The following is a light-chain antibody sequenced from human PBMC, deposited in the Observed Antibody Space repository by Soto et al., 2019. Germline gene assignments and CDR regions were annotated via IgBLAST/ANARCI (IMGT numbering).Light chain of an antibody. CDR2: DVT. J-gene: IGLJ1*01. CDR1: SSDVGGYNY. Sequence: QSVLTQPASVSGSPGQSITISCTGTSSDVGGYNYVSWYQQHPVKAPKLMIYDVTNRPSGVSDRFSGSKSDNTASLTISCLQAEDEADDYCSSYTRSSTPYVFGTGTKVTVL. V-gene: IGLV2-14*01. CDR3: SSYTRSSTPYV.